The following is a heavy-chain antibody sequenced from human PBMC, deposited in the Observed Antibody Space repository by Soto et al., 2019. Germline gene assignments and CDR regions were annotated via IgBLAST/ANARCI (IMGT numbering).Heavy chain of an antibody. CDR2: VRNKVNSYTT. CDR1: GFTFSDYY. J-gene: IGHJ4*02. CDR3: SRAGILTTPYYTDY. Sequence: EVQLVESGGGLVQPEGSLRLSCVASGFTFSDYYMDWVRQAPGKGLEWVGRVRNKVNSYTTEYAASVKGRFTDSRDDSRNSVYLQMNSLKTGDTAMYYCSRAGILTTPYYTDYWGLGTLVTVSS. V-gene: IGHV3-72*01. D-gene: IGHD2-21*01.